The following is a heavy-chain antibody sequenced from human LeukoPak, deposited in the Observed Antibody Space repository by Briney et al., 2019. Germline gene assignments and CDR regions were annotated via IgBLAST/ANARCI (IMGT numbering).Heavy chain of an antibody. D-gene: IGHD2-2*01. CDR1: GFTFSSYA. Sequence: GGSLRLSCAASGFTFSSYAMSWVRQAPGKGLEWVSAISGSGGSTYYADSVKGRFTISRDNSKDTLYLQMNGLRAEDSAVYYCAKEGCTGTTCYSNSWGQGTLVTVS. J-gene: IGHJ4*02. CDR2: ISGSGGST. V-gene: IGHV3-23*01. CDR3: AKEGCTGTTCYSNS.